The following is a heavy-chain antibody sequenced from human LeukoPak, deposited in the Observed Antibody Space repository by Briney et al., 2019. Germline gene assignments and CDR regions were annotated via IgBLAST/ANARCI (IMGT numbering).Heavy chain of an antibody. Sequence: GASVKVSCKASGYTFTGYYMHWVRQAPGQGLEWMGWISPNSGDTNYAQKFQGTVTMTRDTSISTAYMELSRLRSDDTAVYYCAREEAYCSSPSRHLDYWGQGTLVTVSS. V-gene: IGHV1-2*02. D-gene: IGHD2-2*01. J-gene: IGHJ4*02. CDR1: GYTFTGYY. CDR3: AREEAYCSSPSRHLDY. CDR2: ISPNSGDT.